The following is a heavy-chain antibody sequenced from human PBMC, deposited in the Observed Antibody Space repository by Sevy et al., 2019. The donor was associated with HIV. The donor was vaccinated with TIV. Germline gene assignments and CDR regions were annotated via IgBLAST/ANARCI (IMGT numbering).Heavy chain of an antibody. V-gene: IGHV4-39*01. J-gene: IGHJ4*02. D-gene: IGHD2-2*01. Sequence: SETLSLTCTVSGGSISSSSYYWGWIRQPPGQGLEWIGSIYYSGSTYYNPSLKSRVTISVDTSKNQFSLKLSSVTAADTAVYYCARQVGEIDYWGQGTLVTVSS. CDR2: IYYSGST. CDR3: ARQVGEIDY. CDR1: GGSISSSSYY.